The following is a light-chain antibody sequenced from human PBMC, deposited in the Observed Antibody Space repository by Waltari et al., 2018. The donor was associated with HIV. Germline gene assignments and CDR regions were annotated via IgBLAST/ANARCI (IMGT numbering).Light chain of an antibody. CDR1: RTNIGAGYD. Sequence: QSVLTQPPSVSGAPGQRVTISCTGSRTNIGAGYDVHWYQQLPGTAPKLLIFRKVNRPSGVPDRFSGSKSGTSASLAITGLQAEDEADFYCQSYDTSLGGWVFGGGTKLTVL. J-gene: IGLJ3*02. V-gene: IGLV1-40*01. CDR2: RKV. CDR3: QSYDTSLGGWV.